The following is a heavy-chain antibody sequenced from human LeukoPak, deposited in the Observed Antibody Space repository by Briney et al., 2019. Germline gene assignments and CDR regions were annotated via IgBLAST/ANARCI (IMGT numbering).Heavy chain of an antibody. CDR3: ARGVLARGSSGWYFDY. CDR2: ISSNGGST. CDR1: RFTFSSYA. D-gene: IGHD6-19*01. Sequence: QPGESLRLSCAASRFTFSSYAMHWVRQAPGKGLEYVSAISSNGGSTYYANSVKGRFTISRDNSKNTLYLQMGSLRAEDMAVYYCARGVLARGSSGWYFDYWGQGTLVTVSS. J-gene: IGHJ4*02. V-gene: IGHV3-64*01.